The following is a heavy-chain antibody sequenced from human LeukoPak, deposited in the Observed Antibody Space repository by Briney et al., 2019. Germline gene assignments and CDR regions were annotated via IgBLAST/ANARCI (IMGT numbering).Heavy chain of an antibody. CDR1: GYTFTSYG. V-gene: IGHV1-18*01. CDR2: ISAYNGNT. CDR3: ATSSYDFWSWDV. J-gene: IGHJ6*04. Sequence: ASVKVSCKASGYTFTSYGISWVRQAPGQGLEWMGWISAYNGNTNYAQKLQGRVTMTTDTSTSTAYMELSSLRSEDTAVYYCATSSYDFWSWDVWGKGTTVTISS. D-gene: IGHD3-3*01.